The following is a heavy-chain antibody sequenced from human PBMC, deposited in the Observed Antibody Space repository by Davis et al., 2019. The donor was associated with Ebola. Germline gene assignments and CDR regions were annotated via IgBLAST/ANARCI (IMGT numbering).Heavy chain of an antibody. J-gene: IGHJ4*02. V-gene: IGHV1-3*01. Sequence: AASVKVSCKASGYTFTSYAMHWVRQAPGQRLEWMGWINAGNGNTKYSQKFQGRVTMTRDTSAGTAYMEMNSLTSEDTAVYYCARTFVGGWLFDYWGQGTLVTVSS. CDR3: ARTFVGGWLFDY. CDR2: INAGNGNT. CDR1: GYTFTSYA. D-gene: IGHD1-26*01.